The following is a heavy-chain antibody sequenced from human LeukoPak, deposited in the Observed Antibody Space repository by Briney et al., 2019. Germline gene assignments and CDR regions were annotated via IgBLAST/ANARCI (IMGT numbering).Heavy chain of an antibody. CDR1: GFTFSDYY. V-gene: IGHV3-11*01. Sequence: PGGSLRLSCAASGFTFSDYYMSWIRQAPGKGLEWVSYISSSGSTIYYADSVKGRFTISRDNAKNSLYLQMNSLRAEDTAVYYCARVSGRVRYFDWLLQSHYGMDVWGQGTTVTVSS. J-gene: IGHJ6*02. CDR2: ISSSGSTI. D-gene: IGHD3-9*01. CDR3: ARVSGRVRYFDWLLQSHYGMDV.